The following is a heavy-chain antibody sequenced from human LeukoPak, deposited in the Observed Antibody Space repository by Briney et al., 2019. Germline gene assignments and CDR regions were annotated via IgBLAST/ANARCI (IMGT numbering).Heavy chain of an antibody. CDR1: GFTFSSYS. CDR2: ISSSSSYI. J-gene: IGHJ4*02. V-gene: IGHV3-21*04. Sequence: GGSLRLSCAASGFTFSSYSMNWVRQAPGKGLEWVSSISSSSSYIYYADSVKGRFTISRDNAKNSLYLQMNSLRAEDTALYYCAKDRRGSAETFDYWGQGTLVTVSS. D-gene: IGHD3-10*01. CDR3: AKDRRGSAETFDY.